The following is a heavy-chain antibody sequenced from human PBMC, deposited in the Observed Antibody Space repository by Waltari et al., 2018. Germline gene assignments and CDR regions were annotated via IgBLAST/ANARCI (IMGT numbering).Heavy chain of an antibody. D-gene: IGHD6-13*01. CDR3: ARGGRPHISSSWTGIYFDY. Sequence: QVQLVQSGAEVKKPGASVKVSCKASGYPFTGYYMHWVRQAPGQGLEWVGWINPKSGATNYAQKFQGRVTMTRETSIRTAFMEVRRVRSDDTTVYYCARGGRPHISSSWTGIYFDYWGQGTLVTVSS. CDR1: GYPFTGYY. CDR2: INPKSGAT. J-gene: IGHJ4*02. V-gene: IGHV1-2*02.